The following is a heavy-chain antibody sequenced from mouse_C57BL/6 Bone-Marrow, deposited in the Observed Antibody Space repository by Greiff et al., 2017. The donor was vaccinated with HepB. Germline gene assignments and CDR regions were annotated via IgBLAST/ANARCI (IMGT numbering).Heavy chain of an antibody. CDR1: GFNIKDYY. Sequence: DVKLQESGAELVKPGASVKLSCTASGFNIKDYYMHWVKQRTEQGLEWIGRIDPEDGETKYAPKFQGKATITADTSSNTAYLQLSSLTSEDTAVYYCAIWGTTRWYFDVWGTGTTVTVSS. CDR2: IDPEDGET. J-gene: IGHJ1*03. D-gene: IGHD1-1*01. CDR3: AIWGTTRWYFDV. V-gene: IGHV14-2*01.